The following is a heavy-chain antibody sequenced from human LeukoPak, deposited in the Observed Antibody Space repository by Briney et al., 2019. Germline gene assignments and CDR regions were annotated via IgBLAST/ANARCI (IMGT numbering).Heavy chain of an antibody. Sequence: TSETLSLTCTVSGGSISSGDYYWSWIRQPPGKGLEWIGYIYYSGSTYYNPSLKSRVTISVDTSKNQFSLKLSSVTAADTAVYYCARPAHYLGYCSGGSCYHPPDAFDIWGQGTMVTVSS. J-gene: IGHJ3*02. CDR1: GGSISSGDYY. CDR3: ARPAHYLGYCSGGSCYHPPDAFDI. CDR2: IYYSGST. D-gene: IGHD2-15*01. V-gene: IGHV4-30-4*01.